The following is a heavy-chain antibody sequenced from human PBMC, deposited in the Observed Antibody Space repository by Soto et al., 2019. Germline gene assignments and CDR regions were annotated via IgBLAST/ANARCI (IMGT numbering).Heavy chain of an antibody. D-gene: IGHD2-15*01. CDR2: ISPSSGHI. V-gene: IGHV3-21*06. CDR1: GFTFSSCT. CDR3: SGCSGGACHKNYGMDV. J-gene: IGHJ6*02. Sequence: EVHLVESGGGLVKPGGSRRLSCAVSGFTFSSCTMNWVRQSPGTGLEWVSSISPSSGHIYYADSVKGRFTISRDNAKNSLFLQMNSLRGEDTAVYYCSGCSGGACHKNYGMDVWGQGTTVTVSS.